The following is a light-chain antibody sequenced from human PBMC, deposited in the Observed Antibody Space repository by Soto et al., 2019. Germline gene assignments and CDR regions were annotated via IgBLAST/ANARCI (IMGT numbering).Light chain of an antibody. V-gene: IGLV1-40*01. CDR3: QSYDSRLSGSV. CDR1: SSNIGAGFD. CDR2: GNS. Sequence: SVLTQPPSVSGAPGQRVTISCTGSSSNIGAGFDVHWYQQLPGTAPKLLIYGNSNRPSGVPDRFSGSKSGTSASLAITGLQAEDEADYYCQSYDSRLSGSVFGTGTKLTVL. J-gene: IGLJ1*01.